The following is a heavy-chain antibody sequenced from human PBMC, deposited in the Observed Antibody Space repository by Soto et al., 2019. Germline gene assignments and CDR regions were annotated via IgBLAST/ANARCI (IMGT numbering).Heavy chain of an antibody. J-gene: IGHJ4*02. V-gene: IGHV4-4*02. D-gene: IGHD3-16*01. CDR3: AAGGGGGNF. CDR2: IYHGGNT. CDR1: GYSVTNDNW. Sequence: QVQLQESGPGLVKPSGTLSLTCSVSGYSVTNDNWWSWLRQPPGRGLEWIAEIYHGGNTNYRPSLRSRVTISMDKSNNQFSLNLVSVTAADTAVYFGAAGGGGGNFWGQGILVTVSS.